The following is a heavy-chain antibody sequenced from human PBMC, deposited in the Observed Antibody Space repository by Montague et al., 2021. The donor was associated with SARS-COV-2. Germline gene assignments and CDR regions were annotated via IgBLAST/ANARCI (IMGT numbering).Heavy chain of an antibody. CDR1: GAFISTGSDY. V-gene: IGHV4-61*03. Sequence: SETLSLTCTVSGAFISTGSDYWTWIRQRPGRGLEWIGNFYYSGGSTYXXXLKSRVTISADTSKNLFSLTLKSVTASDTAVYYCARDRGDIYGGNSARFDPWGKGTLVTVSS. J-gene: IGHJ5*02. D-gene: IGHD4-23*01. CDR2: FYYSGGS. CDR3: ARDRGDIYGGNSARFDP.